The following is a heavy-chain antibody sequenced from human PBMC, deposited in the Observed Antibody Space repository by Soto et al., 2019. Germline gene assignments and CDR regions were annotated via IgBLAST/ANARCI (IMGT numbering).Heavy chain of an antibody. D-gene: IGHD6-13*01. CDR3: AKDGGSSGYGDMFDY. V-gene: IGHV3-30*18. CDR1: GFTFSSYS. J-gene: IGHJ4*02. CDR2: ISYDGSNK. Sequence: QVQLVESGGGVVQPGRSLRLSCAASGFTFSSYSMHWVRQAPGKGLEWVAVISYDGSNKYYADSVKGRFTISRDNSKNTLYLQMNSLRAEDTAVYYCAKDGGSSGYGDMFDYWGQGTLVTVSS.